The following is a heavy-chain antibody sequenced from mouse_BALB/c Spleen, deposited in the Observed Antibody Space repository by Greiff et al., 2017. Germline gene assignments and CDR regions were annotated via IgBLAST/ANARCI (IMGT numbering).Heavy chain of an antibody. CDR2: ISSGGSYT. CDR1: GFTFSSYG. CDR3: ARHETTARAMDY. V-gene: IGHV5-6*01. D-gene: IGHD1-2*01. J-gene: IGHJ4*01. Sequence: EVKLMESGGDLVKPGGSLKLSCAASGFTFSSYGMSWVRQTPDKRLEWVATISSGGSYTYYPDSVKGRFTISRDNAKNTLYLQMSSLKSEDTAMYYCARHETTARAMDYWGQGTSVTVSS.